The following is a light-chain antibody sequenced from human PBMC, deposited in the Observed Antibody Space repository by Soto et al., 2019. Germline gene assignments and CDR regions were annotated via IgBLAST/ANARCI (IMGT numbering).Light chain of an antibody. J-gene: IGKJ1*01. Sequence: EIVLTQSPGTLSLSPGERATLSCRASQSVSSDFLAWFQQKPGQAPRLLIFGASNRDTGIPARFSGSGSGTDFTLTISSLEPEDFAMYYCQQYGSSPGTFGQGTKVEVK. V-gene: IGKV3-20*01. CDR3: QQYGSSPGT. CDR2: GAS. CDR1: QSVSSDF.